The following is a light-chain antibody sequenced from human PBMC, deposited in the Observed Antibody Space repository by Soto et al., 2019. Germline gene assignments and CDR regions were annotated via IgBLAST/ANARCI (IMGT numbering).Light chain of an antibody. Sequence: EIVMTQSPATLSVSPGERATLSCRASQSVTSNLAWYQQKPGQASRLLMYGVSTRATGIPARFGGSGSATEFTLTISSLQSEDFAVYYCQQYSQWPLTFGGGTKVEIK. V-gene: IGKV3-15*01. CDR3: QQYSQWPLT. CDR2: GVS. J-gene: IGKJ4*01. CDR1: QSVTSN.